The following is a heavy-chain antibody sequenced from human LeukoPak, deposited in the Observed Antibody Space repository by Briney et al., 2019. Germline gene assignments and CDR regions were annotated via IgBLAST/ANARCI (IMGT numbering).Heavy chain of an antibody. D-gene: IGHD2-8*01. CDR3: AGARGPNGAFDI. V-gene: IGHV3-21*01. J-gene: IGHJ3*02. Sequence: GGSLRLSCAASGFTFSSYSMNWVRQAPGKGLEWVSSISSSSSYIYYADSVKGRFTISRDNAKNSLYLQMNSLRAEDTAVYYCAGARGPNGAFDIWGQGTMVTVSS. CDR1: GFTFSSYS. CDR2: ISSSSSYI.